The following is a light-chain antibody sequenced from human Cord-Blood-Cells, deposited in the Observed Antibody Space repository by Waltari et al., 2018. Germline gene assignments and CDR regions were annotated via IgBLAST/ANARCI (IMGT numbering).Light chain of an antibody. CDR2: LNSDGSH. V-gene: IGLV4-69*01. CDR3: QTWGTGIQV. Sequence: QLVLTQSPSASASLGASVTLTCTFSSGHSSYAIAWHQQQPEKGPRYLLKLNSDGSHSKGDGIPDRFSGSSSRAERYLTISSLQSEDEADYYCQTWGTGIQVFGGGTKLTVL. J-gene: IGLJ3*02. CDR1: SGHSSYA.